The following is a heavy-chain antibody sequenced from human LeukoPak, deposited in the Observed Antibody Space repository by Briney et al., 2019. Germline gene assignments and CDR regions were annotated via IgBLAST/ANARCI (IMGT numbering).Heavy chain of an antibody. CDR1: GFTFDDYA. V-gene: IGHV3-9*01. CDR2: ISWNSGSI. CDR3: ARARHYYDSSALPYYFDY. J-gene: IGHJ4*02. D-gene: IGHD3-22*01. Sequence: GGSLRLSCAASGFTFDDYAMHWVRQAPGKGLEWVSGISWNSGSIGYADSVKGRFTISRDNAKDSLYLQMNSLRAEDTAVYYCARARHYYDSSALPYYFDYWGQGTLVTVSS.